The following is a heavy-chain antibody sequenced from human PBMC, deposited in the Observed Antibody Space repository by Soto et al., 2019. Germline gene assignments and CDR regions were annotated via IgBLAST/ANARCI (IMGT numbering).Heavy chain of an antibody. D-gene: IGHD1-26*01. CDR2: ISAYNGNT. CDR3: ASDRGSYALDY. V-gene: IGHV1-18*01. Sequence: QVQLVQSGAEVKKPGASVKVSCTASGYTFTSYGFIWVRQAPGQGLEWMGWISAYNGNTNYAQKVQGRVTKTTDTSTATAYMELRSLRSDDTAVYYCASDRGSYALDYWGQGTLVTVSS. J-gene: IGHJ4*02. CDR1: GYTFTSYG.